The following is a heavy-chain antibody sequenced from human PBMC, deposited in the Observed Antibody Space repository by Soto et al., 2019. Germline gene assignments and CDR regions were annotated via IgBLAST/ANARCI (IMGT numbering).Heavy chain of an antibody. V-gene: IGHV1-69*01. CDR1: GGSFSSYA. D-gene: IGHD4-17*01. Sequence: QVQLVQSGAEVKKPGSSVRVSCKTSGGSFSSYAIGWVRQAPRQGLEWLGGIIPVFETPNYAKNFQDRVTITADESTNTAYRELSSLRTEDTPVYYSARSGVRAARDGDYNSRSQGTLITVSS. CDR3: ARSGVRAARDGDYNS. CDR2: IIPVFETP. J-gene: IGHJ5*01.